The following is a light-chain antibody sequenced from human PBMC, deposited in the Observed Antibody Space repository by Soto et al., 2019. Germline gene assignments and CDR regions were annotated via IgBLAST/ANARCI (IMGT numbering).Light chain of an antibody. J-gene: IGKJ1*01. V-gene: IGKV3-11*01. CDR1: QSVSNY. Sequence: EIVLTESPATLSLSPGAIATLSCRTIQSVSNYLAWDQQKPGQAPRLLMYDASNRATGIPARFSGSGSGTDFTRTISSLEPEDFAVYYCQQRSGWPGTFGQGTKVDI. CDR2: DAS. CDR3: QQRSGWPGT.